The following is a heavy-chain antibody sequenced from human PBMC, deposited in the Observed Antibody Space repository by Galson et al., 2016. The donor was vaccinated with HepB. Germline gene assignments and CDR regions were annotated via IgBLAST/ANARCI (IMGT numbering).Heavy chain of an antibody. D-gene: IGHD1-26*01. Sequence: SLRLSCAASGFTFNDYWMHWVRQAPGRGLEWVSRINNDRRSATYADSVKGRFTISRDNAKHTRYLKLNSLRAEYTTVYYCVRDMYGTYFAFDIWGQGTMVTVSS. CDR3: VRDMYGTYFAFDI. V-gene: IGHV3-74*01. CDR2: INNDRRSA. CDR1: GFTFNDYW. J-gene: IGHJ3*02.